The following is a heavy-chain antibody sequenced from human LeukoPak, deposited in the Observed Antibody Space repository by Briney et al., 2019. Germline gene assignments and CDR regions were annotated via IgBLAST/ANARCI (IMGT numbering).Heavy chain of an antibody. CDR3: ARGRSAAGPLHYCDY. CDR2: ISSSSSTI. CDR1: GFTFSSYS. V-gene: IGHV3-48*02. Sequence: GGSLRLSCAASGFTFSSYSMDWVRQAPGKGLEWVSYISSSSSTIYYADSVKGRFTISRDNAKNSLYLQMNSLRDEDTAVYYCARGRSAAGPLHYCDYWGQGALVTVSS. J-gene: IGHJ4*02. D-gene: IGHD6-13*01.